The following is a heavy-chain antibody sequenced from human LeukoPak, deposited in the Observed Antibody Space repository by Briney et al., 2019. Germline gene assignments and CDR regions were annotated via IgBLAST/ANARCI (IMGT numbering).Heavy chain of an antibody. D-gene: IGHD3-22*01. CDR2: ISSSSSTV. J-gene: IGHJ4*02. V-gene: IGHV3-48*01. CDR1: GFTFSDYS. CDR3: ARDYYDSSGYYYFDY. Sequence: GGSLRLSCAASGFTFSDYSMNRVRQAPGKGLEWVSFISSSSSTVYYADSVKGRFTVSRDNAKNSLYLQMNSLRAEDTAVYYCARDYYDSSGYYYFDYWGQGTLVTVSS.